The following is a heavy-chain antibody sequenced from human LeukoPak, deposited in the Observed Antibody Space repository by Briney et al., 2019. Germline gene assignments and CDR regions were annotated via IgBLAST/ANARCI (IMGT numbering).Heavy chain of an antibody. V-gene: IGHV1-69*05. CDR1: GGTFRSYA. D-gene: IGHD2-21*01. CDR3: ARIAYCGGDCYTTYFDY. CDR2: IIPIFGTA. J-gene: IGHJ4*02. Sequence: SVKVSCRASGGTFRSYAISWVRQAPGQGLEWMGGIIPIFGTANYAQKFQGRVTMTTDSSTGTAYMELRSLRSDDTAVYYCARIAYCGGDCYTTYFDYWGQGTLVTVSS.